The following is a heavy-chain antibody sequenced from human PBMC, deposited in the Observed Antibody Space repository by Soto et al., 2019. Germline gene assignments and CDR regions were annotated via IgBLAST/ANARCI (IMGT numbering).Heavy chain of an antibody. V-gene: IGHV1-18*01. CDR2: INADYGNT. CDR3: ARCIQGDYYYGMDV. J-gene: IGHJ6*02. CDR1: GYTFYSHS. D-gene: IGHD5-18*01. Sequence: ASVKVSCKASGYTFYSHSISWVRQAPGQGLEWMGRINADYGNTQYAQRFRGRVTMTTDTSTTTVYMELTNLRSDDTAVYYCARCIQGDYYYGMDVWGQGTTVTVSS.